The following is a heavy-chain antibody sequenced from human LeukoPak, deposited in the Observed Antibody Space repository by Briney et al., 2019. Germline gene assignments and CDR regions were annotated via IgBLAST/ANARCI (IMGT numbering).Heavy chain of an antibody. CDR1: GGTFSSYA. V-gene: IGHV1-69*13. J-gene: IGHJ6*02. CDR3: ARANSSSWFGGVRNYYYYGMDV. Sequence: SVKVSCKASGGTFSSYAISWVRQAPGQGLEWMGGIIPIFGTANYAQKFQGRVTITADESTSTAYMELSSLRSEDTAVYYCARANSSSWFGGVRNYYYYGMDVWGQGTTVTVSS. CDR2: IIPIFGTA. D-gene: IGHD6-13*01.